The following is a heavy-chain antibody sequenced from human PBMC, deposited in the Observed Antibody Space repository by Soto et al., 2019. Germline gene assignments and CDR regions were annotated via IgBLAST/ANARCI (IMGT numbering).Heavy chain of an antibody. D-gene: IGHD3-22*01. V-gene: IGHV4-39*02. J-gene: IGHJ4*02. CDR1: GGSISSSSYY. CDR2: IYYSGST. Sequence: SETLSLTCTVSGGSISSSSYYWGWIRQPPGKGLEWIGSIYYSGSTYYNLSLKSRFTISRDNAKNSLYLQMNSLRAEDTAVYYCARDAYYYDSTGYYIKMPIDYWGQGTLVTVS. CDR3: ARDAYYYDSTGYYIKMPIDY.